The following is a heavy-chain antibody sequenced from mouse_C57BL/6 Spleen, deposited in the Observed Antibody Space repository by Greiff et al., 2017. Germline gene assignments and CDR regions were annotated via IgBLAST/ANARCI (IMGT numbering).Heavy chain of an antibody. J-gene: IGHJ4*01. V-gene: IGHV8-12*01. Sequence: ESGPGILQSSQTLSLTCSFSGFSLSTSGMGVSWIRQPSGKGLEWLAHIYWDDDKRYNPSLKSRLTISKDTSRNQVFLKITSVDTADTATYYCARRGYGNYGDYYAMDYWGQGTSVTVSS. CDR3: ARRGYGNYGDYYAMDY. CDR1: GFSLSTSGMG. CDR2: IYWDDDK. D-gene: IGHD2-1*01.